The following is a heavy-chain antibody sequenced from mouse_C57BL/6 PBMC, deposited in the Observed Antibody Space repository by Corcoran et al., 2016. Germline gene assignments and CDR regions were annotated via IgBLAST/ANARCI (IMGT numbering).Heavy chain of an antibody. D-gene: IGHD1-1*01. CDR3: ARGATVVVRAMDY. Sequence: EVQLQQSGPELVKPGASVKISCKASGYTFTDYYMNWVKQSHGKSLEWIGDINPNNGGTSYNQKFKGKATLTVDKSSSTAYMELRSLTSEDSAVYYCARGATVVVRAMDYWGQGTSVTVSS. J-gene: IGHJ4*01. V-gene: IGHV1-26*01. CDR2: INPNNGGT. CDR1: GYTFTDYY.